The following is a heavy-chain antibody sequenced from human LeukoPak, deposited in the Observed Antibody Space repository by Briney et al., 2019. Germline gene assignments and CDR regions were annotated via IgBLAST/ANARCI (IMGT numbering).Heavy chain of an antibody. CDR1: GYTFTSYY. Sequence: ASVKVSCKASGYTFTSYYMHWVRQAPGQGLEWMGWINPNSGGTNYAQKFQGRVTMTRDTSISTAYMELSRLRSDDTAVYYCARHRLHRLYYDSSGFYHDACDIWGQGTMVTVSS. CDR3: ARHRLHRLYYDSSGFYHDACDI. V-gene: IGHV1-2*02. CDR2: INPNSGGT. J-gene: IGHJ3*02. D-gene: IGHD3-22*01.